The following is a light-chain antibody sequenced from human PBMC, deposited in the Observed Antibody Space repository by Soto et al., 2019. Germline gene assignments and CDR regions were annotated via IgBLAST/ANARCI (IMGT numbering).Light chain of an antibody. CDR2: AAS. CDR3: QQYYSYPRT. CDR1: QGISSY. J-gene: IGKJ1*01. Sequence: AIRMTQSPSSLSASTGARVTITCRASQGISSYLAWYQQKPGKAPKLLIYAASTLQSGVPSRFSGSGSGTDFTLTISGLQSEDVATYYCQQYYSYPRTFGQGTKVEIK. V-gene: IGKV1-8*01.